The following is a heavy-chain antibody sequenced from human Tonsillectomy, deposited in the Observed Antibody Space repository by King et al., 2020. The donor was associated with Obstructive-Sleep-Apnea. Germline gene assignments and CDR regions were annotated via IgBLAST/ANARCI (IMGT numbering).Heavy chain of an antibody. V-gene: IGHV3-66*01. J-gene: IGHJ4*02. CDR2: IYSGGST. Sequence: VQLVESGGGLVQPGGSLRLSCAASGFTVSSNYMSWVRQAPGKGLEWVSVIYSGGSTYYADSVKGRFTISRDNSKNTLYLQMNSLRAEDTAVYYCARDWGGYIWNYRSLPFDYWGQGTLVTVSS. CDR1: GFTVSSNY. CDR3: ARDWGGYIWNYRSLPFDY. D-gene: IGHD1-7*01.